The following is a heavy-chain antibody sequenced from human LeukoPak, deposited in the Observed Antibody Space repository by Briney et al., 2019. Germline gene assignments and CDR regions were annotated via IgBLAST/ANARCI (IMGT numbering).Heavy chain of an antibody. CDR2: ISGDDGST. D-gene: IGHD6-13*01. J-gene: IGHJ4*02. CDR3: ARGIAAAGLAPFDY. V-gene: IGHV3-23*01. CDR1: GFTFSNYA. Sequence: GGSLRLSCAASGFTFSNYAINWVRQAPGKGLEWVSSISGDDGSTFYADSVKGRFTISRDNSKNTLYLQMNSLRAEDTAVYYCARGIAAAGLAPFDYWGQGTLVTVSS.